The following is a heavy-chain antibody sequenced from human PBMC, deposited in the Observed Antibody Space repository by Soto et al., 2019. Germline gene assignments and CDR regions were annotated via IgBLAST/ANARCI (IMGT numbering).Heavy chain of an antibody. D-gene: IGHD4-17*01. CDR2: IYYSGST. CDR1: GCSISSYY. J-gene: IGHJ4*02. CDR3: ARGGKGYGDYWGY. Sequence: QVQLQESGPGLVKPSETLSLTCTVSGCSISSYYWSWIRQPPGKGLEWIGYIYYSGSTNYNPSLKSRVTISVDTSKNQFSLKLSSVTAADTAVYYCARGGKGYGDYWGYWGQGTLVTVSS. V-gene: IGHV4-59*01.